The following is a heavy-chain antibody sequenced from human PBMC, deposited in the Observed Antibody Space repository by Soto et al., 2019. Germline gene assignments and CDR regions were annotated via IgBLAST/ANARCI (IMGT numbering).Heavy chain of an antibody. CDR2: IKSKTDGGTT. Sequence: KPGGSLRLSCAASGFTFSNAWMSWVRQAPGKGLEWVGRIKSKTDGGTTDYAAPVKGRFTISRDDSKNTLYLQMNSLKTEDTAVYYCTIRLLTYYDFWSGYHYWGRGTLVTVSS. CDR3: TIRLLTYYDFWSGYHY. CDR1: GFTFSNAW. V-gene: IGHV3-15*01. J-gene: IGHJ4*02. D-gene: IGHD3-3*01.